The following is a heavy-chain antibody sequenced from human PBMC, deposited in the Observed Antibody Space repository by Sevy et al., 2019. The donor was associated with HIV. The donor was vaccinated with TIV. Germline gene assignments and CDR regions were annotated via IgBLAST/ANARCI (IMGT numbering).Heavy chain of an antibody. CDR3: ARDLPGIVVVPAAQSPGY. V-gene: IGHV3-74*01. Sequence: GGSLRLSCAASGFTFSSYWMHWVRQAPGKGLVWVSRINSDGSSTSYADSVKGRFTISRDNAKNTLYLQMNSLRAEDTAVYYCARDLPGIVVVPAAQSPGYWGQGTLVTVSS. CDR2: INSDGSST. CDR1: GFTFSSYW. D-gene: IGHD2-2*01. J-gene: IGHJ4*02.